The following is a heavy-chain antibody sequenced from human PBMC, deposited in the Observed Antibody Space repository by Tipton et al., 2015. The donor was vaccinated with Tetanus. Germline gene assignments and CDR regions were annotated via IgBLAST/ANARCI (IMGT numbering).Heavy chain of an antibody. CDR2: IYYSGST. J-gene: IGHJ4*02. Sequence: TLSLTCTVSGGSISSGGYYWSWIRQHPGKGLEWIGDIYYSGSTYYNPSLKSRVSISVDTSKNQFSLKLNSVTAADTAAYYCARERARGARGWHPLDYWGQGTLVPVSS. V-gene: IGHV4-31*03. CDR3: ARERARGARGWHPLDY. CDR1: GGSISSGGYY. D-gene: IGHD1-26*01.